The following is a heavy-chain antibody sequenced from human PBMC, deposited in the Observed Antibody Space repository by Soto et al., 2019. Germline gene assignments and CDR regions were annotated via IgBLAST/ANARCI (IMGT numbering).Heavy chain of an antibody. CDR2: ISAYNGNT. CDR3: ARAVTPRDKAYYDFWSGYYWFDP. Sequence: ASVKVSCKASGYTFTSYGISWVRQAPGQGLEWMGWISAYNGNTNYAQKLQGRVTMTTDTSTSTAYMELRSLRSDDTAVYYCARAVTPRDKAYYDFWSGYYWFDPWGQGTLVTVSS. D-gene: IGHD3-3*01. V-gene: IGHV1-18*01. J-gene: IGHJ5*02. CDR1: GYTFTSYG.